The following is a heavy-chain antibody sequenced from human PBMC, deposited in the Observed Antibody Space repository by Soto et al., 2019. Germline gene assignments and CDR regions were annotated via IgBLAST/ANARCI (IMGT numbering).Heavy chain of an antibody. CDR2: IYHSGTT. Sequence: SETLSLTCTVSGGSISTYYWTWIRQPPGKGLEWIGYIYHSGTTNYNPSLKSRVTISVDTSKNQFSLKLSSVTAADTAVYYCARGGILTGYYYFDYWGQGTLVTVSS. V-gene: IGHV4-59*12. D-gene: IGHD3-9*01. CDR1: GGSISTYY. J-gene: IGHJ4*02. CDR3: ARGGILTGYYYFDY.